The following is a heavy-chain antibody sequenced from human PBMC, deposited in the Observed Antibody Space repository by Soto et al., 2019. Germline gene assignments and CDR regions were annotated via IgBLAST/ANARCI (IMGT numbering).Heavy chain of an antibody. CDR1: GYTFTSYG. CDR2: ISAYNGNT. Sequence: ASVKVSCKASGYTFTSYGISWVRQAPGQGLEWMGWISAYNGNTNYAQKLQGRVTMTTDTSTGTAYMELRSLRSDDTAVYYCARGSEWGDYEEPLNWFDPWGQGTLVTVSS. V-gene: IGHV1-18*01. CDR3: ARGSEWGDYEEPLNWFDP. D-gene: IGHD4-17*01. J-gene: IGHJ5*02.